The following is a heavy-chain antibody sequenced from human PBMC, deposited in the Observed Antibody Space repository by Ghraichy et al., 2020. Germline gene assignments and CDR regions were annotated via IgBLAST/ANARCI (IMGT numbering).Heavy chain of an antibody. D-gene: IGHD6-19*01. J-gene: IGHJ5*02. Sequence: GGSLRLSYAASGFTFSSYWMSWVRQAPGKGLEWVANIKQDGSEKYYVDSVKGRFTISRDNAKNSLYLQMHSLRAEDTALYYCARERSIAVAGTVWFDPWGQGTLVTVSS. V-gene: IGHV3-7*01. CDR2: IKQDGSEK. CDR1: GFTFSSYW. CDR3: ARERSIAVAGTVWFDP.